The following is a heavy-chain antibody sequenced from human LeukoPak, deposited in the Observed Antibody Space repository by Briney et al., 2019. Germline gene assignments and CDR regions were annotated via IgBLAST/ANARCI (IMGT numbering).Heavy chain of an antibody. V-gene: IGHV3-23*01. CDR3: AKDGLSGSYVQVPH. Sequence: GGSLRLSCAASGFTFSSYAMSWVRQAPGKGLEWVSAISGSGGSTYYADSVKGRFTISRDNSKNTLYLQMNSLRAEGTAVYYCAKDGLSGSYVQVPHWGQGTLVTVSS. D-gene: IGHD1-26*01. CDR2: ISGSGGST. CDR1: GFTFSSYA. J-gene: IGHJ4*02.